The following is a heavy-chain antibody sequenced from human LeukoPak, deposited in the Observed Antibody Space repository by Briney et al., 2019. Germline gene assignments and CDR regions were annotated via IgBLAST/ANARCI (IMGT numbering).Heavy chain of an antibody. CDR1: GGSIGSGNW. CDR3: ARGGTTVAGTFWFDP. D-gene: IGHD6-19*01. Sequence: SETLSLTCAVSGGSIGSGNWWSWVRQPPGKGLEWIGEIYHSGSTNYNSSLESRVTISVDKSRNQFSLNLSSVTAADTAMYYCARGGTTVAGTFWFDPWGQGTLVTVSP. J-gene: IGHJ5*02. V-gene: IGHV4-4*02. CDR2: IYHSGST.